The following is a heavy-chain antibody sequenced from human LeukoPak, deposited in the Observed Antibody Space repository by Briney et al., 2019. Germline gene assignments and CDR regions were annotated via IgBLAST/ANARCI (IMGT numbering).Heavy chain of an antibody. D-gene: IGHD6-13*01. CDR3: AGAYSSSWYDSGLFDP. CDR2: IYTSGST. Sequence: SETLSLTCTVSGGSISSYYWSWIRQPAGKGLEWIGRIYTSGSTNYNPSLKSRVTMSVATSKNQFSLKLNSVTAADTAGYYFAGAYSSSWYDSGLFDPWGQGTLVTVSS. V-gene: IGHV4-4*07. J-gene: IGHJ5*02. CDR1: GGSISSYY.